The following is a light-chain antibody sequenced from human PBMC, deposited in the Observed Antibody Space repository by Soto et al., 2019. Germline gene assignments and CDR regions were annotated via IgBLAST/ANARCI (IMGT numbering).Light chain of an antibody. CDR2: EVN. V-gene: IGLV2-14*01. J-gene: IGLJ1*01. CDR1: SSDIGVYNY. Sequence: QSVLTQPASVSGSPGQSITFSCTGTSSDIGVYNYVSWYQQHPGKAPKLMIYEVNNRPSGVSNRFSGSKSGNTASLTISGLQAEDEADYYCSSYTKSNNYVFGTGTKVTV. CDR3: SSYTKSNNYV.